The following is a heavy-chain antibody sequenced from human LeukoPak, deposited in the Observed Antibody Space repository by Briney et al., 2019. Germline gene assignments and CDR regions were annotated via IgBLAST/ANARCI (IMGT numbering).Heavy chain of an antibody. V-gene: IGHV4-61*01. CDR1: GGSISSGSYY. J-gene: IGHJ5*02. Sequence: SETLSLTCTVSGGSISSGSYYWSWTRQPPGKGLEWIGYIYYSGSTNYNPSLKSRVTISVDTSKNQFSLKLSSVTAADTAVYYCAREVGVGWFDPWGQGTLVTVSS. CDR3: AREVGVGWFDP. D-gene: IGHD3-10*01. CDR2: IYYSGST.